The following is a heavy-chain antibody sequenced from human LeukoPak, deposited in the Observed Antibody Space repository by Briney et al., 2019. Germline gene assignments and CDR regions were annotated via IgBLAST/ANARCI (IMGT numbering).Heavy chain of an antibody. CDR3: ARDFPLYDAFDI. V-gene: IGHV4-59*01. Sequence: SETLSLTCTVSGGSISSYYWSWIRQPPGKGLEWIGYIYYSGSTNYNPSLKSRVTISVDTSKNQFSLKLSSVTAADTAVYYCARDFPLYDAFDIWGQGTMATVSS. CDR2: IYYSGST. J-gene: IGHJ3*02. CDR1: GGSISSYY.